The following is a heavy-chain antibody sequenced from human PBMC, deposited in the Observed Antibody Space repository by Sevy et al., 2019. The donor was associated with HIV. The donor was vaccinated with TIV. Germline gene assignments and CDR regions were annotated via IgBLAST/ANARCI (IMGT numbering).Heavy chain of an antibody. Sequence: GGSLRLSCAASGLTFSNYAIHWVRQAPGKGLEWVAVISYDGSNKDYAGSVKGRFAISRDNSKNTLYLQMNSLRVEDTAVYYCARASYMITFGGVIVIDGIDYWGQGTLVTVS. CDR2: ISYDGSNK. CDR1: GLTFSNYA. V-gene: IGHV3-30*09. J-gene: IGHJ4*02. CDR3: ARASYMITFGGVIVIDGIDY. D-gene: IGHD3-16*02.